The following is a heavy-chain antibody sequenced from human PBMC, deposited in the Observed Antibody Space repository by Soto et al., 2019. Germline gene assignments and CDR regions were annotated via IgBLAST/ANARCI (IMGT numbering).Heavy chain of an antibody. Sequence: PGGSLRLSCAASGFTFSSYGMHWVRQAPGKGLEWVAVISYDGSNKYYADSVKGRFTISRDNSKNTLYLQMNSLRAEDTAVYYCAKDRGSSWYPYYYYYGMDVWGQGTTVTVSS. CDR3: AKDRGSSWYPYYYYYGMDV. CDR2: ISYDGSNK. J-gene: IGHJ6*02. V-gene: IGHV3-30*18. D-gene: IGHD6-13*01. CDR1: GFTFSSYG.